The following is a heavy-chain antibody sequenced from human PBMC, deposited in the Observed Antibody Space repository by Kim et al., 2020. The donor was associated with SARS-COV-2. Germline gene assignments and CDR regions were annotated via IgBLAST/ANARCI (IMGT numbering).Heavy chain of an antibody. CDR1: GFTFSSYA. CDR2: ISYDGINK. Sequence: GGSLRLSCAASGFTFSSYAMYWVRQAPGKGLEWVAVISYDGINKYYADSVKGRFTISRDNSKNTLYLQMNSLRAEDTAVYYCARPSSGIYFSYFDYWGQG. D-gene: IGHD1-26*01. CDR3: ARPSSGIYFSYFDY. J-gene: IGHJ4*02. V-gene: IGHV3-30*04.